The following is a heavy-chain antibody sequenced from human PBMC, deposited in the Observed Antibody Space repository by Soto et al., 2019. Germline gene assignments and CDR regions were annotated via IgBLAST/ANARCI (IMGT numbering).Heavy chain of an antibody. D-gene: IGHD3-22*01. V-gene: IGHV5-51*01. J-gene: IGHJ4*02. Sequence: ESLKISCQGSGYRFTSYWIAWVRQMPGKGLEWVGIIYPDDSDIKYSPSFQGQVTISADRSNSTAYLQWGSLRASDTAMYFCARHFDSSGYYPDFWGQGTQVTVSS. CDR1: GYRFTSYW. CDR3: ARHFDSSGYYPDF. CDR2: IYPDDSDI.